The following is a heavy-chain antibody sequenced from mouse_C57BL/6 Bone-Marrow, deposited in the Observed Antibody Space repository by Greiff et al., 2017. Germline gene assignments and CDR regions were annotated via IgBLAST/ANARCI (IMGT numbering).Heavy chain of an antibody. CDR2: IYPGDGDT. J-gene: IGHJ4*01. CDR1: GYAFSSYW. Sequence: SGASVKISCKASGYAFSSYWMNWVKQRPGKGLEWIGQIYPGDGDTNYNGKFKGKATLTADKSSTTAYRQRSSLTSEDSAVYFCARAVTVVAYYYAMDYWGQGTSVTVSS. D-gene: IGHD1-1*01. V-gene: IGHV1-80*01. CDR3: ARAVTVVAYYYAMDY.